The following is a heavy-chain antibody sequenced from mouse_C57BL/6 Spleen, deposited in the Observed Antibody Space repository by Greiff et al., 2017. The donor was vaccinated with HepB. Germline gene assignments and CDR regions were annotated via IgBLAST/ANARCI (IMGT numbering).Heavy chain of an antibody. CDR1: GYSFTDYN. J-gene: IGHJ3*01. V-gene: IGHV1-39*01. D-gene: IGHD2-2*01. Sequence: KQSGPELVKPGASVKISCKASGYSFTDYNMNWVKQSNGKSVEWIGVINPNCGTTSYNQKFKGKATLTVDQSSSTAYMQLNSLTSEDSAVYCCARGYDVGFAYWGQGTLVTVSA. CDR3: ARGYDVGFAY. CDR2: INPNCGTT.